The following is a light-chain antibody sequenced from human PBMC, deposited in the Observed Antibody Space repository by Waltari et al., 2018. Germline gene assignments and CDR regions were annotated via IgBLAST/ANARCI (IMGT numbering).Light chain of an antibody. CDR1: QSISSY. CDR3: QQSYSTPVT. V-gene: IGKV1-39*01. CDR2: DAS. Sequence: DIQMTQSPSSLSASVGDRVTITCRASQSISSYLNWYQQKTGNATKLLINDASSLQRGAPSRYNGXXXXXXXXXXXXXXQPEDFATYYCQQSYSTPVTFGPGTKVDIK. J-gene: IGKJ3*01.